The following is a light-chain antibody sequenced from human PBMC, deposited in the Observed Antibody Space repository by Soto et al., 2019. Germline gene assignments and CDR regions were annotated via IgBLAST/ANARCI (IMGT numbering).Light chain of an antibody. CDR3: QQRDKWPIT. V-gene: IGKV3D-20*02. CDR1: QSVSSSY. CDR2: GAS. J-gene: IGKJ5*01. Sequence: EIVLTQSPGTLSLSPGERATLSCRASQSVSSSYLAWYQQKPGQAPRLLIYGASSRATGIPDRFSGSGSGTDFTLTISRLEPEDFAVYYCQQRDKWPITFGQGTRLEIK.